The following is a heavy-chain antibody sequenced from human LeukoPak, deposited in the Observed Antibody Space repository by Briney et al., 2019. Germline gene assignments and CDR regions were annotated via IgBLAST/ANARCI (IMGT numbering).Heavy chain of an antibody. D-gene: IGHD6-6*01. CDR1: GFTFSDYY. CDR3: ASGYSRSSNDY. V-gene: IGHV3-11*04. J-gene: IGHJ4*02. Sequence: GGSLRLSCAASGFTFSDYYMSWIRQAPGKALEWVSYVSSGSSTIYYAGSVKGRFTVSRDNGKRSLYLHMNSLRAEDTAMYYCASGYSRSSNDYWGQGTLVTVSS. CDR2: VSSGSSTI.